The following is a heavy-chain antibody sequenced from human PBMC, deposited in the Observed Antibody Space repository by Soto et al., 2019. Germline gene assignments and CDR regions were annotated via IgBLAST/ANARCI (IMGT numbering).Heavy chain of an antibody. Sequence: SETLSLTCTVSGGSITSGGYYWSWIRQHPGKGLEWIGYIYYNGRTDYQPSLKSRVTMSVDTSKNHFSLKLYSVTAADTAVYYCARASLDFWSGYRNWFDPWGQGTLVTVSS. V-gene: IGHV4-31*03. J-gene: IGHJ5*02. D-gene: IGHD3-3*01. CDR1: GGSITSGGYY. CDR2: IYYNGRT. CDR3: ARASLDFWSGYRNWFDP.